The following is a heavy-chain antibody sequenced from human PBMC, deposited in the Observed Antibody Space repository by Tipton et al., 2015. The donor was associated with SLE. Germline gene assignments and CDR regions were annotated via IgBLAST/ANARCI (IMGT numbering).Heavy chain of an antibody. V-gene: IGHV4-39*01. CDR1: GGSISSSSYY. Sequence: TLSLTCTVSGGSISSSSYYWGWIRQPPGKGLEWIGSIYYSGSTYYNPSLKSRVTISVDTSKNQFSLKLSSVTAADTAVYYCARSLSSSWYNYWGQGTLVTVSS. CDR2: IYYSGST. CDR3: ARSLSSSWYNY. D-gene: IGHD6-13*01. J-gene: IGHJ4*02.